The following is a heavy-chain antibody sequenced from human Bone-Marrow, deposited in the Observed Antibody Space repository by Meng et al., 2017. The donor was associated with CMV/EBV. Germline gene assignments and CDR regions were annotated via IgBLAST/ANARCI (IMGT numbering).Heavy chain of an antibody. CDR2: ISSSSTYT. V-gene: IGHV3-21*01. Sequence: GGSLRLSCDASGFTFRTYSMNWVRQAPGKGLEGVSFISSSSTYTHYADSVKGRFTISRDNAKNSLYLQMNSLRAEDTAVYHCASVQGVDVWGQGTTVTVSS. J-gene: IGHJ6*02. D-gene: IGHD3-16*01. CDR3: ASVQGVDV. CDR1: GFTFRTYS.